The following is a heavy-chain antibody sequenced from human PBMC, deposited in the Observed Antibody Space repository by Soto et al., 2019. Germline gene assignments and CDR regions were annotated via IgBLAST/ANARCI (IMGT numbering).Heavy chain of an antibody. Sequence: PGGSLRLSCAVSGFMFSSSAMSWVRQAPGQGLEWVSAVSRSGDKIWYADTVKGRFTISRDNAKNSLHLQMNSLRAEDTAVYYCARGHQLLSTDYWGQGTLVTVSS. CDR2: VSRSGDKI. CDR1: GFMFSSSA. V-gene: IGHV3-21*01. CDR3: ARGHQLLSTDY. D-gene: IGHD2-2*01. J-gene: IGHJ4*02.